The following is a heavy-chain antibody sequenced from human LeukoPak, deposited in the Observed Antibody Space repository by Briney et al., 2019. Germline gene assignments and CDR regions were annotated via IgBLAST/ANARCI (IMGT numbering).Heavy chain of an antibody. V-gene: IGHV3-23*01. CDR2: ISGSGGST. J-gene: IGHJ3*02. Sequence: GGSLRLSCTASGFTFGDYGMSWFRQAPGKGLEWVSSISGSGGSTYYADSVKGRFTISRDNSKDTLYLQMNSLRAEDTAVYYCAKDIVVVTSGSNAFDIWGQGTTVTVSS. CDR1: GFTFGDYG. D-gene: IGHD2-21*02. CDR3: AKDIVVVTSGSNAFDI.